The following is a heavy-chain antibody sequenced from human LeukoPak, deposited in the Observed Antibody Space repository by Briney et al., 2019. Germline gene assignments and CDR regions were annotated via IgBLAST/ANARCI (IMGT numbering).Heavy chain of an antibody. Sequence: GGSLRLSCAASGFTFSSYSMNWVRQAPGKGLEWVSSISSSSSYIYYADSVKGRFTISRDDSKNSLYLQMNSLRAEDTAVYYCARGKTSQNIVTRKTYNWFDPWGQGTLVTVSS. D-gene: IGHD2/OR15-2a*01. V-gene: IGHV3-21*01. J-gene: IGHJ5*02. CDR1: GFTFSSYS. CDR2: ISSSSSYI. CDR3: ARGKTSQNIVTRKTYNWFDP.